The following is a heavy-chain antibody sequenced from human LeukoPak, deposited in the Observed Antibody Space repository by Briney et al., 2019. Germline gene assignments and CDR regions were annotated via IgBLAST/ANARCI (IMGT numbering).Heavy chain of an antibody. CDR1: GYTFTNYH. CDR2: INPDTGDK. Sequence: ASVKVSCKASGYTFTNYHINWVRQASGKRLEGMTWINPDTGDKGYARKFQDRVTITTDTSISTAYMELSSLSSEDTAVYFCARTTSMTASGYDYWGQGTLVTVSS. CDR3: ARTTSMTASGYDY. D-gene: IGHD2-21*02. J-gene: IGHJ4*02. V-gene: IGHV1-8*03.